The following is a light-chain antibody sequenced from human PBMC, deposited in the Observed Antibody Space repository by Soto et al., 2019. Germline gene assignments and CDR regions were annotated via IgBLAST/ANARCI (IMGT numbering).Light chain of an antibody. Sequence: EIVLTQSPATLSLSPGERATLSCRASQSVSSYLAWYQQKPGQAPRLLIYDASNRATGIPARFSGSGSGTDFTLTISSLEPEDFAVYYCQQRSKWPWTFGQGTKV. J-gene: IGKJ1*01. CDR3: QQRSKWPWT. CDR1: QSVSSY. V-gene: IGKV3-11*01. CDR2: DAS.